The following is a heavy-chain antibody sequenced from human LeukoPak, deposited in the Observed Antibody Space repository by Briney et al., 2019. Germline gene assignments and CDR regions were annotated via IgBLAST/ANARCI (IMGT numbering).Heavy chain of an antibody. D-gene: IGHD2-2*01. Sequence: ASVKVSCKASGYTFTSYGITWVRQAPGQGLEWMGWISAYNVNTNYAQKLQGRVTMTTDTSTSTAYMELRSLSFDDMAGYYCARGGPYCSSTSYNSVYKWFDPWGQGTLVTVSS. CDR2: ISAYNVNT. V-gene: IGHV1-18*03. J-gene: IGHJ5*02. CDR3: ARGGPYCSSTSYNSVYKWFDP. CDR1: GYTFTSYG.